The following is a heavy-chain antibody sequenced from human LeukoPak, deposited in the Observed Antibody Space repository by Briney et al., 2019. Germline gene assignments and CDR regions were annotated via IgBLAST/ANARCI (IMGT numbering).Heavy chain of an antibody. CDR2: ISSSSSYI. CDR1: GFTFSSYS. D-gene: IGHD2-8*02. CDR3: ARYCTDSRCLNHNTYYGMDV. V-gene: IGHV3-21*04. J-gene: IGHJ6*02. Sequence: GGSLRLSCAASGFTFSSYSMNWVRQAPGKGLEWVSSISSSSSYIYYADSVKGRFTISRDNAKNSLYLQMDSLRAEDTAVYYCARYCTDSRCLNHNTYYGMDVWGQGTTVTVSS.